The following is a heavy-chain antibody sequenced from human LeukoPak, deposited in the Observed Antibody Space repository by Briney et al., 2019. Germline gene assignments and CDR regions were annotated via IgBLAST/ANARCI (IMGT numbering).Heavy chain of an antibody. V-gene: IGHV1-69*04. J-gene: IGHJ4*02. D-gene: IGHD5/OR15-5a*01. CDR3: AGDRGLVVSSFYFDY. Sequence: GSSVKVSCKASGGTFSSYAISWVRQAPGQGLEWMGRIIPILGIANYAQKFQGRVTITADKSTSTAYMELSSLRSEDTAVYYCAGDRGLVVSSFYFDYWGQGTLVTVSS. CDR2: IIPILGIA. CDR1: GGTFSSYA.